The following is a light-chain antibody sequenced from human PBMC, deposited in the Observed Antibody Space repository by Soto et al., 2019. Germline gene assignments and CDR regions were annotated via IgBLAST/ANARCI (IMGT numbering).Light chain of an antibody. CDR2: DAS. Sequence: EIVLTQSPSTLSLSPGERVTLSCRASQSVGRSLTWYQQKPGQAPRLLIYDASNRATGIPARFSGSGSGTDFTLTISSLEPEDFAVYYCQQRSSWLWTFGQGTKWIS. CDR3: QQRSSWLWT. J-gene: IGKJ1*01. V-gene: IGKV3-11*01. CDR1: QSVGRS.